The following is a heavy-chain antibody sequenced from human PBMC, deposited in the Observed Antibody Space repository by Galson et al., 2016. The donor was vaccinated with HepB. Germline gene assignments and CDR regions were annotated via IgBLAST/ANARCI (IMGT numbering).Heavy chain of an antibody. J-gene: IGHJ6*02. CDR2: INSDGSDT. Sequence: SLRLSCAASGFSFTDYWMHWVRQVPGKGLVWISRINSDGSDTIYADSLKGRFTISRDNAKNTLYLQMNSLRAEDTAVYYCARDLGYGSGTYFSRDHHYYAMDVWGQGTTVTVSS. CDR1: GFSFTDYW. D-gene: IGHD3-10*01. V-gene: IGHV3-74*01. CDR3: ARDLGYGSGTYFSRDHHYYAMDV.